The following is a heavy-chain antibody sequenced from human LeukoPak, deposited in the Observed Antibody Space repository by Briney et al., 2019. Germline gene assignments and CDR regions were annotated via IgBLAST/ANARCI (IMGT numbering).Heavy chain of an antibody. CDR3: ATHIVVVVAASLDY. D-gene: IGHD2-15*01. CDR2: IRYDGSNK. CDR1: GFTFSSYG. V-gene: IGHV3-30*02. Sequence: GGSLRLSCAASGFTFSSYGMHWVRQAPGKGLVWVAFIRYDGSNKYYADSVKGRFTISRDNSKNTLYLQMNSLRAEDTAVYYCATHIVVVVAASLDYWGQGTLVTVSS. J-gene: IGHJ4*02.